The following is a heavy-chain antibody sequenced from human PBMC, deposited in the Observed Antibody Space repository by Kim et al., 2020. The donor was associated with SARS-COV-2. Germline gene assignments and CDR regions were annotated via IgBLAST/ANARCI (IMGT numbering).Heavy chain of an antibody. V-gene: IGHV3-48*03. J-gene: IGHJ6*03. CDR3: AREKYSNRLLNYYYYYMDV. CDR2: ISSNGSTI. Sequence: GGSLRLSCAASGFTFSSYEMNWVRQAPGKGLEWVSYISSNGSTIYYADSVKGRFTISRDNAKNSLYLQMNSLRAEDTAVYYCAREKYSNRLLNYYYYYMDVWGKGTTVTVSS. CDR1: GFTFSSYE. D-gene: IGHD6-6*01.